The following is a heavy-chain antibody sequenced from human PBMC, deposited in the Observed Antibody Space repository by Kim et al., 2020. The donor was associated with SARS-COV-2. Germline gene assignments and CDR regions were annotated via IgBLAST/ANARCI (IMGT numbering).Heavy chain of an antibody. Sequence: GVSLRLSCAASGFTFSSYGMHWVRQAPGKGLEWVSVIWYDGSNKYYADSVKGRFTISRDNSKNTLYLQMNSLRAEDTAVYYCAKGRYYGSGSYYTPFRYWGQGTLVTVSS. CDR2: IWYDGSNK. J-gene: IGHJ4*02. V-gene: IGHV3-33*06. D-gene: IGHD3-10*01. CDR1: GFTFSSYG. CDR3: AKGRYYGSGSYYTPFRY.